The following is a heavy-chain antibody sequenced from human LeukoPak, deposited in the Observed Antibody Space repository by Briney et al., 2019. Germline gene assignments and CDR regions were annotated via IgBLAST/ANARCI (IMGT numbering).Heavy chain of an antibody. CDR3: ARLGYCGGDRCRPIDY. CDR2: IYYSGST. D-gene: IGHD2-21*01. J-gene: IGHJ4*02. Sequence: SETLSLTCTVSDGSISSSSFYWGWIRQPPGRGLEWIGRIYYSGSTYYNPSLKSRVTISVDTSKNQFSLKLNSVTAADTAVYYCARLGYCGGDRCRPIDYWGQGALVTVSS. CDR1: DGSISSSSFY. V-gene: IGHV4-39*01.